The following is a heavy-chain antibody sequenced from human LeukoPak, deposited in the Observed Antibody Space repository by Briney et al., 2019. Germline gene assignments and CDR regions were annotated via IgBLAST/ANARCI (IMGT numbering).Heavy chain of an antibody. V-gene: IGHV4-61*08. CDR2: IYYSGST. CDR3: ARERPSYDYVWGSYRSTRLDY. Sequence: PSETLSLTCTVSGGSISSGGYYWSWIRQPPGKGLEWIGYIYYSGSTNYNPSLKSRVTISVDTSKNQFSLKLSSVTAADTAVYYCARERPSYDYVWGSYRSTRLDYWGQGTLVTVSS. CDR1: GGSISSGGYY. J-gene: IGHJ4*02. D-gene: IGHD3-16*02.